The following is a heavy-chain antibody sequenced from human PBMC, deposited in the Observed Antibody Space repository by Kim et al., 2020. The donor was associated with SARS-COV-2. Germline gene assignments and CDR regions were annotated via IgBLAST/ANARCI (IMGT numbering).Heavy chain of an antibody. D-gene: IGHD6-19*01. Sequence: GGSLRLSCTASGLSISNSGMSWVRQAPGRGLEWVSTLTSTGVATLYSDSVKGRFIISRDTSKLYLQMNSLRAEDTAVYYCSKNSCWAYFEYWGQGALVTV. CDR2: LTSTGVAT. CDR3: SKNSCWAYFEY. CDR1: GLSISNSG. J-gene: IGHJ4*02. V-gene: IGHV3-23*01.